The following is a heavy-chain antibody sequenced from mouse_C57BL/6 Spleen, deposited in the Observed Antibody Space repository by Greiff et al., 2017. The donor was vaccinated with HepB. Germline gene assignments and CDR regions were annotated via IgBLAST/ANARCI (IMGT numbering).Heavy chain of an antibody. D-gene: IGHD2-2*01. J-gene: IGHJ3*01. CDR2: IDPSDSYT. V-gene: IGHV1-69*01. CDR1: GYTFTSYW. CDR3: ARRAYGYGAWFAY. Sequence: QVQLQQPGAELVMPGASVKLSCKASGYTFTSYWMHWVKQRPGQCLEWIGEIDPSDSYTNYNQKFKGKSTLTVDKSSSTAYMQLSSLTSEDSAVYYCARRAYGYGAWFAYWGQGTLVTVSA.